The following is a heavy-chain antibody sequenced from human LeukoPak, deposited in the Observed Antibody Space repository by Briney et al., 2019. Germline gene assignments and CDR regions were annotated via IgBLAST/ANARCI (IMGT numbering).Heavy chain of an antibody. D-gene: IGHD5-12*01. V-gene: IGHV5-51*01. CDR3: ARHIVATTSPAGGSYYYYGMDV. CDR1: GYSFTSDW. J-gene: IGHJ6*02. Sequence: GESLKISCKGSGYSFTSDWIGWVRQMPGKGLEWMGIIYPGDSDTRYSPSFQGQVTISADKSISTAYLQWSSLKASDTAMYYCARHIVATTSPAGGSYYYYGMDVWGQGTTVTVSS. CDR2: IYPGDSDT.